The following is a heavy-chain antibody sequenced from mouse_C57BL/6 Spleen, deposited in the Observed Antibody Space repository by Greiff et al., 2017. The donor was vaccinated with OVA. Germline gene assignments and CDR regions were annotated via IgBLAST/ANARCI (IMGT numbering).Heavy chain of an antibody. J-gene: IGHJ2*01. Sequence: QVQLQQSEAELVRPGASVKLSCKASGYTFTDYYINWVKQRPGQGLEWIARIYPGSGNTYYNEKFKGKATLTAEKSSSTAYMQLSSLTSEDSAVYFCARGRYYFDYWGQGTTLTVSS. V-gene: IGHV1-76*01. CDR1: GYTFTDYY. CDR2: IYPGSGNT. CDR3: ARGRYYFDY.